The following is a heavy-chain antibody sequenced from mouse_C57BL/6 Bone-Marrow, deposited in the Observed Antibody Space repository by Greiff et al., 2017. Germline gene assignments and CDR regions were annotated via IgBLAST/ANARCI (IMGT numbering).Heavy chain of an antibody. CDR3: TDYYGSSYDYYAMDY. V-gene: IGHV1-15*01. CDR2: IDPETGGT. D-gene: IGHD1-1*01. J-gene: IGHJ4*01. CDR1: GYTFTDYE. Sequence: QVQLQQSGAELVRPGASVTLSCKASGYTFTDYEMHWVKQTPVHGLEWIGAIDPETGGTAYNQKFKGKAILTADKSSSTAYMELRSLTSDDSAVYYCTDYYGSSYDYYAMDYWGQGTSVTVSS.